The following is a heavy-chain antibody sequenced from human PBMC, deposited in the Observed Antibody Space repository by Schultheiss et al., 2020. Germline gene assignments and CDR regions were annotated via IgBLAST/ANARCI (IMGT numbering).Heavy chain of an antibody. CDR3: ARSSGSYYYYGMDV. J-gene: IGHJ6*02. Sequence: SETLSLTCTVSGGSISSGSYYWSWIRQHPGKGLEWIGYIYYSGSTYYNPSLKSRVTISVDTSKNQFSLKLSSVTAADTAVYYCARSSGSYYYYGMDVWGQGTTVTVSS. CDR1: GGSISSGSYY. V-gene: IGHV4-31*03. CDR2: IYYSGST. D-gene: IGHD1-26*01.